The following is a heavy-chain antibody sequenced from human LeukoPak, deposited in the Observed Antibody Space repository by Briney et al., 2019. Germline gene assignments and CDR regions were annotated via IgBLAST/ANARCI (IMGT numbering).Heavy chain of an antibody. J-gene: IGHJ4*02. D-gene: IGHD1-1*01. V-gene: IGHV3-23*01. Sequence: AGGSLRLSCAASGFTFNSYAMSWVRQAPGKGLEWVSGISGGGGGTYNADSVKGRVTISRDNSKSTLYLQVNSLRAEDTAVYYCAKGVANWRSHHFDYWGQGTLITVPS. CDR2: ISGGGGGT. CDR1: GFTFNSYA. CDR3: AKGVANWRSHHFDY.